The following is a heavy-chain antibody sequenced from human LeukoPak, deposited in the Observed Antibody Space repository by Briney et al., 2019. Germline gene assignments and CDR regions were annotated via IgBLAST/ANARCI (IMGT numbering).Heavy chain of an antibody. CDR1: GFTLRNYA. CDR3: AKTYADYEGN. Sequence: AGGSLRLSCATSGFTLRNYAMSWVRQAPGKGLEWVSTISGSGNSGTTTYYADSVKGRFSISRDNSKNTLYLQMHSLRAEDTAVYYCAKTYADYEGNWGQGTLVTVSS. J-gene: IGHJ4*02. D-gene: IGHD4-17*01. CDR2: ISGSGNSGTTT. V-gene: IGHV3-23*01.